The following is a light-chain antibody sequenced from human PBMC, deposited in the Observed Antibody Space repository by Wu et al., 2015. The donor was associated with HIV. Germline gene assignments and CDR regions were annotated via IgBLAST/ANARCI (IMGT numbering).Light chain of an antibody. Sequence: EIILTQSPATLSLSPGEGATLSCRASQSVNENYFAWFQQKPGQAPRLLIYSTSNRATGIPDRFSGSGSGTDFTLTITRLEPEDFAVYYCQQYDSSITFGQGTRLDIK. J-gene: IGKJ5*01. CDR3: QQYDSSIT. V-gene: IGKV3-20*01. CDR1: QSVNENY. CDR2: STS.